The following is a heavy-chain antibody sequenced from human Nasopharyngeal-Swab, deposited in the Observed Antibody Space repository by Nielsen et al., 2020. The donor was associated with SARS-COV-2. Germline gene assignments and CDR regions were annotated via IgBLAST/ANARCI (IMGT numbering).Heavy chain of an antibody. CDR3: AKEGATGWFDP. CDR2: ISHNSGT. Sequence: SETLSLTCTASGVFITSQYWSWIRQPPGKGLEWIGYISHNSGTSYNPSLKSRVTMFMDTSKNQFSLRLRSVTAADTAVYYCAKEGATGWFDPWGQGTLVTVSS. CDR1: GVFITSQY. V-gene: IGHV4-59*11. J-gene: IGHJ5*02.